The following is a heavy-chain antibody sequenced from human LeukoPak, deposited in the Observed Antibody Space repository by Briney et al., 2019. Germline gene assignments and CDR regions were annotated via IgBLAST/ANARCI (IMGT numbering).Heavy chain of an antibody. Sequence: ASVKVSCKASGYTFSSYDINWVRQATGQGLEWMGWMNPNSGNTGYAQKFQGRVTMTRNTFISPAYMELSSLRSEDTAVYYCARGLSFRYCSGGSCYSRPSWFDPWGQGTLVTVSS. CDR2: MNPNSGNT. V-gene: IGHV1-8*01. D-gene: IGHD2-15*01. J-gene: IGHJ5*02. CDR1: GYTFSSYD. CDR3: ARGLSFRYCSGGSCYSRPSWFDP.